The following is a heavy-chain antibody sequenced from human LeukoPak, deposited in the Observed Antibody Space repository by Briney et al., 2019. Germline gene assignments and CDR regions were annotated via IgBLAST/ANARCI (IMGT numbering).Heavy chain of an antibody. J-gene: IGHJ3*02. CDR1: GFTVSSNY. CDR3: ARDDSTQGGAFDI. D-gene: IGHD3-22*01. CDR2: IYSGGST. V-gene: IGHV3-66*01. Sequence: PGGSLRLSCAASGFTVSSNYMSWVRQAPGKGLEWVSVIYSGGSTYYADSVKGRFTISRDDSKNTLYLQMNSLRAEDTAVYYCARDDSTQGGAFDIWGQGTMVTVSS.